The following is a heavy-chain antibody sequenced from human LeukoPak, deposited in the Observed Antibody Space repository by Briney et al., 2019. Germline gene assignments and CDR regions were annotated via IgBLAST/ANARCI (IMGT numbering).Heavy chain of an antibody. J-gene: IGHJ4*02. CDR1: GLIVSANY. CDR2: TYSGGFT. V-gene: IGHV3-53*01. Sequence: GGSLRLSCAASGLIVSANYMSWVRQAPGKGLEWVSLTYSGGFTYYADSVKGRFTISRDNAKNTLNLQMNSLTAEGTAVYYCARTFLSGDGQKVGYFDYWGQGTLVTVSS. D-gene: IGHD5-24*01. CDR3: ARTFLSGDGQKVGYFDY.